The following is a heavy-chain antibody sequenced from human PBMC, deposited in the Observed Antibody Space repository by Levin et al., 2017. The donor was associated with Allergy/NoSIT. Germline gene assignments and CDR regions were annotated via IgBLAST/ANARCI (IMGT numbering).Heavy chain of an antibody. V-gene: IGHV3-43*01. Sequence: GGSLRLSCAASGFTFHDYTMHWVRQAPGKGLEWVSLITWNGDTTYYADSVKGRFTISRDNSRNSLYLQMNSLRTEDTALYYCAKALSTGFSLCDYWGQGTLVTVSS. CDR3: AKALSTGFSLCDY. CDR2: ITWNGDTT. CDR1: GFTFHDYT. D-gene: IGHD3-9*01. J-gene: IGHJ4*02.